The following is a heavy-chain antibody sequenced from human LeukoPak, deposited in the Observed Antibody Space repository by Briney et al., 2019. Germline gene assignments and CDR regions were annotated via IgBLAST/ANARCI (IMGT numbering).Heavy chain of an antibody. CDR2: IYHSGYT. Sequence: PSETLSLTCTVSGDSISRDGSYWSWIRQYPGKGLEWIGYIYHSGYTYSNPSLKSRVTMSVDTSQNQFSLKIISVTAADTAVYFCARAGRGVNWYYYIDVWGTGTTVTVSS. J-gene: IGHJ6*03. CDR1: GDSISRDGSY. D-gene: IGHD1-1*01. V-gene: IGHV4-31*03. CDR3: ARAGRGVNWYYYIDV.